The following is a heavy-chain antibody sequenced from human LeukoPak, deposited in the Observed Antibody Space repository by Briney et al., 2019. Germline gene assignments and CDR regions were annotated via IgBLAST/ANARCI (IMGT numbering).Heavy chain of an antibody. Sequence: SETLSLTCTVSGDSIKSSSYYWAWVRQPPGKGLEWIASIYYSGTTYYNPSLKSRVTISVDTSKNQFSLKLSSVTAADTAVYYCARDGSGYPDYWGQGTLVTVSS. J-gene: IGHJ4*02. V-gene: IGHV4-39*07. CDR1: GDSIKSSSYY. CDR2: IYYSGTT. D-gene: IGHD3-22*01. CDR3: ARDGSGYPDY.